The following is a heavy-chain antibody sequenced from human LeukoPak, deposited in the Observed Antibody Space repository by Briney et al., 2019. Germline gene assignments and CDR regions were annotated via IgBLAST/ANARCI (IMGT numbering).Heavy chain of an antibody. CDR1: GASISSWY. CDR2: IYGSGNT. J-gene: IGHJ4*02. V-gene: IGHV4-59*01. Sequence: SETLSLTCTVSGASISSWYWSWIRQPPGKGLEWIGYIYGSGNTNYNPSLKSRVTMSIDTSKNQFSLKLTSVTAADTATYYCARETSLAGFASGLAFNYWGQGILVTVSS. D-gene: IGHD6-19*01. CDR3: ARETSLAGFASGLAFNY.